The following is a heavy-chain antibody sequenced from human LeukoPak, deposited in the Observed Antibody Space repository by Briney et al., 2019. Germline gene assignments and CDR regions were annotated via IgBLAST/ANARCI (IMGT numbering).Heavy chain of an antibody. CDR3: ARHDYGGADY. CDR2: IYYSGST. V-gene: IGHV4-59*01. D-gene: IGHD4-23*01. CDR1: GGSISSYY. J-gene: IGHJ4*02. Sequence: PSQTLSLTCTVSGGSISSYYWSWLRQPPGKGLEWIGYIYYSGSTNYNPSPKSRVTISVDTSKNQFSLKLSSVTAADTAVYYCARHDYGGADYWGQGTLVTVSS.